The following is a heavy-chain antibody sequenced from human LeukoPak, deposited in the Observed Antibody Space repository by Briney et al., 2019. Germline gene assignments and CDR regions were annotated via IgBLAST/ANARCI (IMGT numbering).Heavy chain of an antibody. CDR1: GGTFSSYA. V-gene: IGHV1-69*13. CDR2: IIPIFGTA. CDR3: ARDFCSTSCNLGY. Sequence: ASVKVSCKASGGTFSSYAISWVRQAPGQGLEWMGGIIPIFGTANYAQKFQGGVTITADESTSTAYMELSSLRSEDTAVYYCARDFCSTSCNLGYWGQGTLVTVSS. J-gene: IGHJ4*02. D-gene: IGHD2-2*01.